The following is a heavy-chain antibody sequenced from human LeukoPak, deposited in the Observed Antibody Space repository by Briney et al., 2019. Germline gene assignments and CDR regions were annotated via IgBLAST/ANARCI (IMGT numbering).Heavy chain of an antibody. J-gene: IGHJ4*02. CDR3: TSDPRIGRYFDY. CDR1: GFTFNNAW. Sequence: PGGSPRLSCAASGFTFNNAWMNWVRQVPGKGLEWVGRVKSKADGGTTDYAAPVEGRFTISRDDSENTLYLQMNSLKTEDTAVYYCTSDPRIGRYFDYWGQGTLVTVSS. V-gene: IGHV3-15*01. D-gene: IGHD1-26*01. CDR2: VKSKADGGTT.